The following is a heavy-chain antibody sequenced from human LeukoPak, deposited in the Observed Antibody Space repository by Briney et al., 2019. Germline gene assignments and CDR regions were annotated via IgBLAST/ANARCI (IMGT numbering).Heavy chain of an antibody. J-gene: IGHJ6*03. D-gene: IGHD3-10*01. CDR2: FDPEDGET. CDR1: GYTLTELS. Sequence: ASVKVSCKVSGYTLTELSMHWVRQAPGKGLEWMGGFDPEDGETIYAQKFQGRVTMTRNTSISTAYMELSSLRSEDTAVYYCARGVFTMVRGVIIKYYYYYMDVWGKRTAVTISS. CDR3: ARGVFTMVRGVIIKYYYYYMDV. V-gene: IGHV1-24*01.